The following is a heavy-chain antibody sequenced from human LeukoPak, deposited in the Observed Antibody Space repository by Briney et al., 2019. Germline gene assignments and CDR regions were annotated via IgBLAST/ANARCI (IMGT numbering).Heavy chain of an antibody. CDR1: GGTFNSYA. CDR3: AGARSPSSGYLLRDHNWFDP. CDR2: IIPIFGTA. Sequence: SVKVSCKASGGTFNSYAISWVRQAPGQGLEWMGGIIPIFGTANHAQKFQGRVTITTDESTSTAYMELSSLRSEDTAVYYCAGARSPSSGYLLRDHNWFDPWGQGTLVTVSS. J-gene: IGHJ5*02. D-gene: IGHD3-22*01. V-gene: IGHV1-69*05.